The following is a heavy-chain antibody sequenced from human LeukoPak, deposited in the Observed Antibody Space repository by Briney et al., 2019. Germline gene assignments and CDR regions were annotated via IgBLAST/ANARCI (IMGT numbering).Heavy chain of an antibody. CDR3: ARETVLYKDAFDI. D-gene: IGHD2/OR15-2a*01. Sequence: ASVKVSCKASGYTFTDHYMHWVRQAPGQGLEWMGWINPSTAGTNYAQKFQGWVTMTRDTSISTAYMELSRLRSDDTAVYYCARETVLYKDAFDIWGQGTMVTVSS. J-gene: IGHJ3*02. CDR1: GYTFTDHY. V-gene: IGHV1-2*04. CDR2: INPSTAGT.